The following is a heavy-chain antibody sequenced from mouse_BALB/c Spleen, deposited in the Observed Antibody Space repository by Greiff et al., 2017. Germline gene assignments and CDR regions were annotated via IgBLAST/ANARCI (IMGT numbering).Heavy chain of an antibody. Sequence: EVQLVESGGGLVKPGGSLKLSCAASGFTFSSYAMSWVRQTPEKRLEWVASISSGGSTYYLDTVKGRFTISRDNAKNTLYLQMSSLKSEDTAMYYCARQYGNYYAMDYWGQGTPVTVSS. D-gene: IGHD2-10*02. J-gene: IGHJ4*01. CDR1: GFTFSSYA. V-gene: IGHV5-12-1*01. CDR3: ARQYGNYYAMDY. CDR2: ISSGGST.